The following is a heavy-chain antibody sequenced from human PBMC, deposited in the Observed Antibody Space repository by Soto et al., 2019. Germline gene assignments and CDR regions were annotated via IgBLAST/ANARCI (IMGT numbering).Heavy chain of an antibody. CDR2: INAGNGKK. J-gene: IGHJ6*03. CDR3: ARGGLGYSGYDSMSYYYYYMDV. V-gene: IGHV1-3*01. Sequence: ASVKVSCKASGYTFTSYAMHWVRQAPGQRLEWMGWINAGNGKKKYSQKVQGRVTITRDTSASTAYMELSSLSSEDTAVYYCARGGLGYSGYDSMSYYYYYMDVWGKGTTVTVSS. D-gene: IGHD5-12*01. CDR1: GYTFTSYA.